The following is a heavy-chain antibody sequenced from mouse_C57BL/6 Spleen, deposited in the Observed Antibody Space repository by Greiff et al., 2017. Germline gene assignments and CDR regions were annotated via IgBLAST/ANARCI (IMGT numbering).Heavy chain of an antibody. CDR3: ARCSTMVVGY. V-gene: IGHV1-53*01. D-gene: IGHD2-1*01. CDR1: GYTFTSYW. Sequence: QVQLQQPGTELVKPGASVKLSCKASGYTFTSYWMHWVKQRPGQGLEWIGNINPRNGGTNYNEKFKSKATLTVDISSSTAYVQRSCLTSDDSAVYYCARCSTMVVGYWGQGTTLTVSS. CDR2: INPRNGGT. J-gene: IGHJ2*01.